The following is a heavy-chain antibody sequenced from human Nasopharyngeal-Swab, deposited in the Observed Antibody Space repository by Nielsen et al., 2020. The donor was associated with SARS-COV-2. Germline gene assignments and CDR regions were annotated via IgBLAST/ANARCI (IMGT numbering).Heavy chain of an antibody. CDR3: ASAWGGTLWY. CDR2: IWYDGSNK. V-gene: IGHV3-33*01. J-gene: IGHJ4*02. D-gene: IGHD2-21*01. Sequence: GGSRRLSCAASGFTFSSYGMHGVRKAPGKGLEGVAVIWYDGSNKYYADSVKGRFTISRDNSKNTLYLQMNSLRAEDTAVYYCASAWGGTLWYWGQGTLVTVSS. CDR1: GFTFSSYG.